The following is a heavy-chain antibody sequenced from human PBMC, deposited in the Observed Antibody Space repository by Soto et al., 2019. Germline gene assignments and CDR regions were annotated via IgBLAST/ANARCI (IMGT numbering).Heavy chain of an antibody. J-gene: IGHJ6*02. Sequence: PGESLKISCKGSGYSFTSYWIGWVRQMPGKGLEWMGIIYPGDSDTRYSPSFQGQVTISANNSLYLQMNSLRAEDTALYYCARDMIGDILPTYYKVYYYAMDVWGQGTTVTVSS. D-gene: IGHD3-9*01. CDR1: GYSFTSYW. CDR2: IYPGDSDT. V-gene: IGHV5-51*01. CDR3: ARDMIGDILPTYYKVYYYAMDV.